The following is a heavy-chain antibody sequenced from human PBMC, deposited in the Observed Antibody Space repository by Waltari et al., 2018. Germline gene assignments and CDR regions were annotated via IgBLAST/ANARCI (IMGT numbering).Heavy chain of an antibody. Sequence: EVQLLESGGGLVQPGGSLRLSCAASGFTFSSYAMSWVRPAPGQGLGWVSAIRGSGGSTYYADSVKGRFTISRDNSKNTLYLQMNSLRAEDTAVYYCAKERRTPGGWFHRHYFDYWGQGTLVTVSS. V-gene: IGHV3-23*01. J-gene: IGHJ4*02. D-gene: IGHD6-19*01. CDR3: AKERRTPGGWFHRHYFDY. CDR1: GFTFSSYA. CDR2: IRGSGGST.